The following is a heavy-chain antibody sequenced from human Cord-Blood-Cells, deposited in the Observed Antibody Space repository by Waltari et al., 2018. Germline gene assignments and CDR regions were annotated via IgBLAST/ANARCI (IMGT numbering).Heavy chain of an antibody. J-gene: IGHJ4*02. CDR1: GYTPTELS. CDR3: ATYLNFDWSFDY. CDR2: FDPEDGET. V-gene: IGHV1-24*01. Sequence: QVQLVQSGAEVKKPGASVKISCKVSGYTPTELSIHCVRQAPGKGLEWMGGFDPEDGETIYAQKFQGRVTMTEDTSTDTAYMELSSLRSEDTAVYYCATYLNFDWSFDYWGQGTLVTVSS. D-gene: IGHD3-9*01.